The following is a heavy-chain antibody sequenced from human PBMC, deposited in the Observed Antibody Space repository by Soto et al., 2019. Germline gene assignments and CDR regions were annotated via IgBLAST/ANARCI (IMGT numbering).Heavy chain of an antibody. CDR3: ARAGIAYCSSTTCYLYYYVMDV. CDR2: IIPIFGTA. Sequence: SVKVSCKASGGTFSSYAISWVRQAPGQGLEWMGGIIPIFGTANYAQKFQGRVTMTGDTSTSTVYMELTSLTSGDTAVYYCARAGIAYCSSTTCYLYYYVMDVWGQGTTVTVSS. D-gene: IGHD2-2*01. V-gene: IGHV1-69*06. CDR1: GGTFSSYA. J-gene: IGHJ6*02.